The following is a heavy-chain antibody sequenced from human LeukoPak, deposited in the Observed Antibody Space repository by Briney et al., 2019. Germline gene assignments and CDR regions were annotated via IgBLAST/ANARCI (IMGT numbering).Heavy chain of an antibody. CDR1: GGSISSAGYY. V-gene: IGHV4-61*08. CDR2: IYYSGST. J-gene: IGHJ4*02. Sequence: SETLSLTCTVSGGSISSAGYYWSWIRQHPGKGLEWIGYIYYSGSTNYNPSLKSRVTISVDTSKNQFSLKLSSVTSADTAVYYCARHDYDFWSGYPYFDYWGQGTLVTVSS. D-gene: IGHD3-3*01. CDR3: ARHDYDFWSGYPYFDY.